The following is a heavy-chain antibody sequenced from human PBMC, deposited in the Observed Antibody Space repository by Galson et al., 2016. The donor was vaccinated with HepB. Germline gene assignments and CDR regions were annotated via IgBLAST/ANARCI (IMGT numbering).Heavy chain of an antibody. J-gene: IGHJ4*02. D-gene: IGHD2-2*01. Sequence: SLRLSCAASGFIFSSHAMTWVRQAPGKGPEWVSTFGDGGDIYYADSVKGRFTISRDNSRNTLYLQMNSLRADDTAVYYCAGVPSGKRLDYWGQGTLVTVSS. CDR2: FGDGGDI. CDR1: GFIFSSHA. V-gene: IGHV3-23*01. CDR3: AGVPSGKRLDY.